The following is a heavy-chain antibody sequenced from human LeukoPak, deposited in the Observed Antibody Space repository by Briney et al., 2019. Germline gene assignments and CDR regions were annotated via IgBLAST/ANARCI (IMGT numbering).Heavy chain of an antibody. CDR1: GYTFTSYG. CDR3: ARDQGRFSGGYYPNWFDP. J-gene: IGHJ5*02. D-gene: IGHD3-22*01. Sequence: AAVKVSCKASGYTFTSYGVSWVRQAPGQGLEWMGSISAYNGYTNYAQKFQGRFTMTTDTSTSTGYMELRSLRSDDTAVYYCARDQGRFSGGYYPNWFDPWGQGTLVTVSS. CDR2: ISAYNGYT. V-gene: IGHV1-18*01.